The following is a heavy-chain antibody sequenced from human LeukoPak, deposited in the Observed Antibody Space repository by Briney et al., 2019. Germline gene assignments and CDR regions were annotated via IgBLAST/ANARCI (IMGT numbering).Heavy chain of an antibody. CDR3: ARGGSYLSAFDI. Sequence: GGSLRLSCEASGFTFSNYWMHWVRQAPGKGLVWVSRINSDGSSTTYADSVKGRFTISRDNSKNTLYLQMNSLRAEDTAVYYCARGGSYLSAFDIWGQGTMVTVSS. CDR2: INSDGSST. J-gene: IGHJ3*02. D-gene: IGHD1-26*01. V-gene: IGHV3-74*01. CDR1: GFTFSNYW.